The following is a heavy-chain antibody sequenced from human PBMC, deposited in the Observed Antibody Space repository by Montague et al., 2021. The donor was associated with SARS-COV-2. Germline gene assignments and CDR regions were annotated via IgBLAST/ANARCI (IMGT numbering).Heavy chain of an antibody. CDR1: GGSISSYY. CDR3: AREAWFGDKTSASEYYGMDV. V-gene: IGHV4-4*07. J-gene: IGHJ6*02. CDR2: IYTSGST. Sequence: SETLSLTCTVSGGSISSYYWCWIRRPAGKGLGWIGRIYTSGSTNYNPSLKSRVTMSVDTSKNQFSLKLSSVTAADTAVYYCAREAWFGDKTSASEYYGMDVWGQGTTVTVSS. D-gene: IGHD3-10*01.